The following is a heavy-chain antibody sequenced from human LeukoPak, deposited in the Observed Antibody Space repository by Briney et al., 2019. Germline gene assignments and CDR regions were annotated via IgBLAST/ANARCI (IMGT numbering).Heavy chain of an antibody. Sequence: GGSLRLSCAASGFTFSSYSMNWVRQAPGKGLEWVSYISSSSSTIYYADSVKGRFTISRDNSKNTLYLQMNSLTAEDTAVYYCAKGGIYYYASGSYPFDPWGQGTLVTVSA. CDR1: GFTFSSYS. J-gene: IGHJ5*02. CDR2: ISSSSSTI. D-gene: IGHD3-10*01. CDR3: AKGGIYYYASGSYPFDP. V-gene: IGHV3-48*01.